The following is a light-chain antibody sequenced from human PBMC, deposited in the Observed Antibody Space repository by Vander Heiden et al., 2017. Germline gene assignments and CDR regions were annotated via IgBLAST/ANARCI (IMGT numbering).Light chain of an antibody. CDR3: AAWDDSLNGWV. J-gene: IGLJ3*02. Sequence: QSALTQPPSASATTGQTVTISCSGSSSNAGSSTENWSQQLPGTAPKLLFYSNNRRPSGVPDRFSGSKSGTSASLAISGLQSEDEADYYCAAWDDSLNGWVFGGGTKLTVL. CDR1: SSNAGSST. CDR2: SNN. V-gene: IGLV1-44*01.